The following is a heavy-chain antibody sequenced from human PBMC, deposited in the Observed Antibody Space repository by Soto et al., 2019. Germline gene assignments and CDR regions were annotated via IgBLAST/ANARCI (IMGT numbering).Heavy chain of an antibody. CDR2: IRNKANNYAA. D-gene: IGHD4-17*01. CDR1: GFTFSGCV. Sequence: EVQLVESGGGLVQPGESLKLSCATSGFTFSGCVMHWVRQASGKGLEWVGHIRNKANNYAAAYAGALKGRFTISRDDSKNTAYLQMDTLKTEDTAVYYCARSYGDDYYFGLDVWGQGTTVTVSS. J-gene: IGHJ6*02. CDR3: ARSYGDDYYFGLDV. V-gene: IGHV3-73*02.